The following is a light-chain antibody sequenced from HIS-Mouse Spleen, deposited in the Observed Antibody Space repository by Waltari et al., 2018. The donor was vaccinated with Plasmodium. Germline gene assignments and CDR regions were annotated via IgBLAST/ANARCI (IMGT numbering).Light chain of an antibody. V-gene: IGLV2-23*01. CDR2: EGS. CDR1: SSDFGSYNL. CDR3: CSYAGSSTVV. J-gene: IGLJ2*01. Sequence: QSALTQPASVSGSPGQSITISCPGTSSDFGSYNLVPWYQQHPGKAPKLMIYEGSKRPSGVSNRFSGSKSGNTASLTISGLQAEDEADYYCCSYAGSSTVVFGGGTKLTVL.